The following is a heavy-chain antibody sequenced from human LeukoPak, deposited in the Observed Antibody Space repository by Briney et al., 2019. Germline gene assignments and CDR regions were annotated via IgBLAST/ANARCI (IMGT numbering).Heavy chain of an antibody. V-gene: IGHV3-7*01. CDR1: GFSFSAAW. CDR3: VNLGYSD. D-gene: IGHD1-26*01. J-gene: IGHJ4*02. Sequence: GGSLRLSCEASGFSFSAAWMTWVRQAPGKGLEWVATIKNNGSEKYYVDSVKGRFTLSRDNAKNLVYLQMNSLRVEDTAVYYCVNLGYSDGGQGTLVTVSS. CDR2: IKNNGSEK.